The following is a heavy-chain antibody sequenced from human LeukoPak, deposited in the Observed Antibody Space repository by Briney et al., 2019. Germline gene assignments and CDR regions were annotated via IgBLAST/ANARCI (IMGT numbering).Heavy chain of an antibody. CDR1: GYTFTSYY. CDR2: INPSGGST. J-gene: IGHJ3*02. D-gene: IGHD5-18*01. Sequence: GASLKVSCKASGYTFTSYYMHWVRQAPGQGLEWMGIINPSGGSTSYAQKFQGRVTMTRDTSTSTVYMELSSLRSEDTAVYYCSKSRYRDAFDIWGQGTMVTVSS. CDR3: SKSRYRDAFDI. V-gene: IGHV1-46*01.